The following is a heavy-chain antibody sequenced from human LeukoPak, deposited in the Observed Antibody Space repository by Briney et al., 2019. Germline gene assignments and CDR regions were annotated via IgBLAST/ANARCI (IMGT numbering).Heavy chain of an antibody. D-gene: IGHD3-9*01. J-gene: IGHJ6*04. Sequence: SETLSLTCAVYGGSFSGYYWSWIRQPPGKGLEWIGYIHYSGSTTYNPSLKSRVTISVDTSKNQFSLKLSSVTAADTAVYYCARGGNIFWVLRYFDCLDVWGKGTTVTISS. CDR1: GGSFSGYY. CDR2: IHYSGST. CDR3: ARGGNIFWVLRYFDCLDV. V-gene: IGHV4-59*08.